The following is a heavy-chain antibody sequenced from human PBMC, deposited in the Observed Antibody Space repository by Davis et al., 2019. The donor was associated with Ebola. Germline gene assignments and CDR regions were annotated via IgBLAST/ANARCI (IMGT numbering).Heavy chain of an antibody. J-gene: IGHJ6*02. CDR3: TRILRRTDYYYGMDV. Sequence: GESLKISCAASGFTFSSYAMHWVRQASGKGLEWVGRIRSKANSYATAYAASVKGRFTISRDDSKNTAYLQMNSLKTEDTAVYYCTRILRRTDYYYGMDVWGQGTTVTVSS. D-gene: IGHD5/OR15-5a*01. CDR2: IRSKANSYAT. CDR1: GFTFSSYA. V-gene: IGHV3-73*01.